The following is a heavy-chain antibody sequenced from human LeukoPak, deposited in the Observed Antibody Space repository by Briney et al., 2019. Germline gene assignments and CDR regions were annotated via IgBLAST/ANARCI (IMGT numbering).Heavy chain of an antibody. D-gene: IGHD6-13*01. CDR3: ARGSKAAPGTFDY. CDR2: IYYTGST. CDR1: GGSISSGGYC. Sequence: SQTLSLTCSVSGGSISSGGYCWSWIRQPPGKGLEWIGYIYYTGSTDYNPSLKSRVAISVDTSKNQFSLKLSSVTAADTAVYYCARGSKAAPGTFDYWGQGTLVTVSS. J-gene: IGHJ4*02. V-gene: IGHV4-61*08.